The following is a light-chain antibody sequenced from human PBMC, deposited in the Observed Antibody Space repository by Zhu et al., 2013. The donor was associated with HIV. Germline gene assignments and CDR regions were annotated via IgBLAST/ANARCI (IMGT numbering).Light chain of an antibody. Sequence: EIVLTQSPDTLSLSPGERATLSCRASQSVSSSYLAWYQQKPGQAPRLLIYGASSRATGIPDRFSGSGSGTDFTLTISRLEPEDFAVYYCQQCGGSSYTFGRGDQAGDQT. V-gene: IGKV3-20*01. J-gene: IGKJ2*01. CDR2: GAS. CDR1: QSVSSSY. CDR3: QQCGGSSYT.